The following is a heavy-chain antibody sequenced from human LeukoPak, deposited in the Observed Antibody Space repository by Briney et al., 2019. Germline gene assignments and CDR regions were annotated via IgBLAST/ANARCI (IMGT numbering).Heavy chain of an antibody. Sequence: GESLKISCKGSGYSFTTYWIGWVRQMPGKGLEWMGIIYPSDSDTRYSPSSQGQVTMSADKSISTAYLQWSSLKASDTAIYYCARTDYNGYSYGSWGQGTLVTVSS. CDR3: ARTDYNGYSYGS. CDR2: IYPSDSDT. J-gene: IGHJ5*02. D-gene: IGHD5-18*01. V-gene: IGHV5-51*01. CDR1: GYSFTTYW.